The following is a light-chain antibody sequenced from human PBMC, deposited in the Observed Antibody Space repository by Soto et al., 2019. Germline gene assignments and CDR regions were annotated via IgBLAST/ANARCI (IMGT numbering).Light chain of an antibody. J-gene: IGKJ1*01. Sequence: DIQMTQSPSTLSASVGDRVTITCRASQSLSIWLAWYQQKPGKAPKLLIYKASTFQSGVPSRFSGSGSGTEFTLTITSLQPDDFATYYCHQYNRFPRTFGQGTKVEFK. CDR2: KAS. CDR3: HQYNRFPRT. CDR1: QSLSIW. V-gene: IGKV1-5*03.